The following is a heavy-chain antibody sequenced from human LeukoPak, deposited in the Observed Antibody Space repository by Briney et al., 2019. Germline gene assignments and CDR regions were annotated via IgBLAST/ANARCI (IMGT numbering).Heavy chain of an antibody. V-gene: IGHV7-4-1*02. J-gene: IGHJ4*02. D-gene: IGHD6-13*01. CDR3: ARELLSSTYDY. CDR1: GYTFTNYG. Sequence: ASVKVSCQASGYTFTNYGISWVRQAPGQGLEWMGWINTNTGNPTYAQGFTGRFVFSLDTSVSTAYLQISSLKAEDTAVYYCARELLSSTYDYWGQGTLVTVSS. CDR2: INTNTGNP.